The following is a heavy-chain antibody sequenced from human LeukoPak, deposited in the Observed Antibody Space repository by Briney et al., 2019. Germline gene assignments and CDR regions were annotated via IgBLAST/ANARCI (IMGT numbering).Heavy chain of an antibody. CDR2: IYYSGST. Sequence: SQTLSLTCTVSGGSISSGGYYWSWIRQHPGKGLEWIGYIYYSGSTYHNPSLKSRVTISVDRSKNQFSLKLSSVTAADTAVYYCATAYRRFWFDPWGQGTLVTVSS. D-gene: IGHD2-2*02. CDR1: GGSISSGGYY. CDR3: ATAYRRFWFDP. V-gene: IGHV4-31*09. J-gene: IGHJ5*02.